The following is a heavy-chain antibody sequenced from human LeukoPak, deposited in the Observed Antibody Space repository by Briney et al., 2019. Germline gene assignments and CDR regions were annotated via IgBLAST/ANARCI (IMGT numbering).Heavy chain of an antibody. D-gene: IGHD3-10*01. CDR1: GYSITSGYY. CDR3: ARRKSYYGSGSYYKGGRGNWFDP. V-gene: IGHV4-38-2*02. Sequence: SETLSLTCNVSGYSITSGYYWGWIRQPPGKGLEWIGNIYHSGSTNYNPSRKSRVTISVDTAKNQFSLKLSSVTAADTAVYYCARRKSYYGSGSYYKGGRGNWFDPWGQGTLVTVSS. CDR2: IYHSGST. J-gene: IGHJ5*02.